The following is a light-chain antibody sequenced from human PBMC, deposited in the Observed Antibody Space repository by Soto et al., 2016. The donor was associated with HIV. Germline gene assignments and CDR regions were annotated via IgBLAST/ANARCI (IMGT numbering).Light chain of an antibody. CDR3: MQGRESPWT. Sequence: DIVMTQSPLSLPVTPGESASISCKSSHSLIHGDRNNYLAWYVQKPGRSPQLLIYLASSRASGVPDRFSGSGSDKDFTLKISRVETEDVGTYYCMQGRESPWTFGQGTKGGHQT. CDR2: LAS. J-gene: IGKJ1*01. V-gene: IGKV2-28*01. CDR1: HSLIHGDRNNY.